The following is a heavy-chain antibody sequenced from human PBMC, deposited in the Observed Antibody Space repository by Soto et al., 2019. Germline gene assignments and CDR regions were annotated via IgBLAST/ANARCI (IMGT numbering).Heavy chain of an antibody. V-gene: IGHV3-30*18. J-gene: IGHJ6*02. CDR2: ISYDGSNK. Sequence: TGGSLRLSCAASGFTFSSYGMPWVRQAPGKGLEWVAVISYDGSNKYYADSVKGRFTISRDNSKNTLYLQMNSLRAEDTAVYYCAKEAITMFGLPLDYYYGMDVWGQGTTVTVSS. CDR3: AKEAITMFGLPLDYYYGMDV. CDR1: GFTFSSYG. D-gene: IGHD3-3*01.